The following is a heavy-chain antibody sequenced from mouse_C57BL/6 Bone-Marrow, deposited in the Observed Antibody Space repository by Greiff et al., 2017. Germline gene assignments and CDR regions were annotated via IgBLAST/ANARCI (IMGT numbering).Heavy chain of an antibody. Sequence: QVHVKQSGAELVKPGASVKLSCKASGYTFTEYTIHWVKQRSGQGLEWIGWFYPGSGSIKYNEKFKDKATLTADKSSSTVYMALSRLTSEDSAVYFCARHGYYYGSPAWFAYWGQGTLVTVSA. CDR3: ARHGYYYGSPAWFAY. V-gene: IGHV1-62-2*01. CDR2: FYPGSGSI. J-gene: IGHJ3*01. CDR1: GYTFTEYT. D-gene: IGHD1-1*01.